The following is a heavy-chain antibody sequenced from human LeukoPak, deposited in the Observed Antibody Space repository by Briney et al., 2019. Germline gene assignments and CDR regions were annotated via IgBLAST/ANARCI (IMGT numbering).Heavy chain of an antibody. CDR3: ARDRLTNDAFDI. V-gene: IGHV3-30*03. D-gene: IGHD2-8*01. Sequence: GGSLRLFCAASGFTFSSYGMHWVRQAPAKGLEWVAVISYDGSNKYYADSVKGRCTISRDNSKNTLYLQMNSLRGEDTAVYYCARDRLTNDAFDIWGQGTMVTVSS. CDR1: GFTFSSYG. CDR2: ISYDGSNK. J-gene: IGHJ3*02.